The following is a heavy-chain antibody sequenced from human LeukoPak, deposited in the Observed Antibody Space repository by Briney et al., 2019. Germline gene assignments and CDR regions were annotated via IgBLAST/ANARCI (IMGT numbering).Heavy chain of an antibody. CDR1: GGSISSYY. V-gene: IGHV4-59*01. J-gene: IGHJ3*02. Sequence: SETLSLTCTVSGGSISSYYWNWIRQPPGKGLEWIGYIYNSGSTNNNPSLKSRVTISVDTSKKQFSLKLSSVTAADTAVYYCARRRLSGDAFDIWGQGTMVTVSS. CDR2: IYNSGST. D-gene: IGHD2/OR15-2a*01. CDR3: ARRRLSGDAFDI.